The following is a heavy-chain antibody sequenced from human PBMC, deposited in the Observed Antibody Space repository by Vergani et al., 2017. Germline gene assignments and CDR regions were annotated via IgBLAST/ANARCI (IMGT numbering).Heavy chain of an antibody. D-gene: IGHD2-8*01. CDR2: IYGNDEK. CDR1: GFSVTTSGGG. Sequence: QITLKESGPTQVKPTQTLTLTCTFSGFSVTTSGGGVGWIRQPPGKALEWLALIYGNDEKYYSPSLNDRLTITKDTSKNQVVLTMANMDPVDTATYYCGQTNTLSGGQGTLVTVSS. J-gene: IGHJ4*02. V-gene: IGHV2-5*01. CDR3: GQTNTLS.